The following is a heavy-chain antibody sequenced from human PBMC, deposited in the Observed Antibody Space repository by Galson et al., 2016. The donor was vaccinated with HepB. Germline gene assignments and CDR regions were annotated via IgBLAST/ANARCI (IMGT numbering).Heavy chain of an antibody. CDR3: ARKGGIYSPWGY. D-gene: IGHD3-10*01. J-gene: IGHJ4*02. Sequence: SLRLSCAASGFTFSNYWMRWVRQAPGKGLVWVSNIKQDGNVKYYVDSVKGRFTISRDNAKNSMYLQMNSLRAEDTAVYYCARKGGIYSPWGYWGQGTLVTVSS. CDR2: IKQDGNVK. CDR1: GFTFSNYW. V-gene: IGHV3-7*03.